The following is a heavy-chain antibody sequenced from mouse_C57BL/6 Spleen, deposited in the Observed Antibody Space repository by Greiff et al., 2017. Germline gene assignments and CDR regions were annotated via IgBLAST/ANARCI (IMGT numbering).Heavy chain of an antibody. V-gene: IGHV1-55*01. CDR2: IYPGSGST. CDR1: GYTFTSYW. Sequence: QVQLQHPGAELVKPGASVKMSCKASGYTFTSYWITWVKQRPGQGLEWIGDIYPGSGSTNYNEKFKSKATLTVDTSSSTAYMQLSSLTSEDSAVYYCARGSYVSYAMDYWGQGTSVTVSS. CDR3: ARGSYVSYAMDY. J-gene: IGHJ4*01. D-gene: IGHD1-1*01.